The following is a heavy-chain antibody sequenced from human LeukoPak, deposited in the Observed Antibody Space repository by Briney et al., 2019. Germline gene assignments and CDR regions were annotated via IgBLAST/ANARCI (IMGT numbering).Heavy chain of an antibody. CDR3: ARATVTYYYGLDV. J-gene: IGHJ6*02. D-gene: IGHD4-17*01. V-gene: IGHV3-72*01. Sequence: QTGGSLRLSCAASGFTFSDHYMDWVRQAPGKGLEWVGRTRNKANSYTTEYAASVKGRFTISRDDSKNSLYLQMNSLKTEDTAVYYCARATVTYYYGLDVWGQGTTVTVSS. CDR1: GFTFSDHY. CDR2: TRNKANSYTT.